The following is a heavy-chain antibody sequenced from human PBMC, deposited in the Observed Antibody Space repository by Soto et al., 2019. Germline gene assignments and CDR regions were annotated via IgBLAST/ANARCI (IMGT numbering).Heavy chain of an antibody. CDR1: GFTFSSYA. J-gene: IGHJ4*02. Sequence: GGSLRLSCAASGFTFSSYAMHWVRQAPGKGLEWVAVITYAGSNKYYADSVKGRFTISRDNSKNTLYLQMNSLRAEDTAVYYCASFRIAAAGTLDYWGQGTLVTVSS. D-gene: IGHD6-13*01. CDR2: ITYAGSNK. V-gene: IGHV3-30-3*01. CDR3: ASFRIAAAGTLDY.